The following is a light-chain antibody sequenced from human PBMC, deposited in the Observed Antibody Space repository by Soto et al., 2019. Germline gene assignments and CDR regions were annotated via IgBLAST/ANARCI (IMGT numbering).Light chain of an antibody. V-gene: IGKV1-5*01. CDR1: QSISSW. Sequence: DSQMTQSPSTLSASVGDRVTITCRASQSISSWFAWYQQKPWKAPKLLIYDVSSLESGVPSRFSGSGSGTEFTLTISSLQPDDFATYYCQQYNSYSWTFGQGTKVEIK. CDR3: QQYNSYSWT. CDR2: DVS. J-gene: IGKJ1*01.